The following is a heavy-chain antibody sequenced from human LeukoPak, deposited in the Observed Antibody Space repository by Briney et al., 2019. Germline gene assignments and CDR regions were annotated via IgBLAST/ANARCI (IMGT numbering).Heavy chain of an antibody. Sequence: ASVKVSCKASGYTFTSYGISWVRQAPGQGLAWMGWISAYNGNTNYAQKLQGRVTMTTDTSTSTAYMELRSLRSDDTAVYYCAREGPYCSSTSCYFGLWGQGTLVTVSS. J-gene: IGHJ4*02. CDR3: AREGPYCSSTSCYFGL. CDR1: GYTFTSYG. CDR2: ISAYNGNT. V-gene: IGHV1-18*01. D-gene: IGHD2-2*01.